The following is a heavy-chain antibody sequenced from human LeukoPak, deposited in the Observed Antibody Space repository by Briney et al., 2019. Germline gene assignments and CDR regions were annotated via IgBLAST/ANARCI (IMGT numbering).Heavy chain of an antibody. V-gene: IGHV3-23*01. CDR2: VSGSDAST. D-gene: IGHD2-2*01. CDR3: AKASCSSVTCYENY. CDR1: GFTFSNYA. J-gene: IGHJ4*02. Sequence: GGSLRLSCAASGFTFSNYAMSWVRQAPGKGPEWVSTVSGSDASTYYADSVKGRFTISRDNSKSPLYLQMNSLRVEDTAVYHCAKASCSSVTCYENYWGQGTLVTVSA.